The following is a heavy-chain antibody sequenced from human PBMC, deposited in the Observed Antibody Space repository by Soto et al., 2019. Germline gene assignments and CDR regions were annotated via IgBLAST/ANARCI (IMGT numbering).Heavy chain of an antibody. V-gene: IGHV4-39*01. D-gene: IGHD2-15*01. Sequence: QLQLQESGPGLVKPSETLSLTCTVSGGSISSSSYYWGWIRQPPGKGLEWIGSIYYSGSTYYNPSLKSRVTISVDTSKNQFSLKLSSVTAADTAVYYCARHASDCSGGSCYRRPFDYWGQGTLVTVSS. CDR3: ARHASDCSGGSCYRRPFDY. CDR2: IYYSGST. CDR1: GGSISSSSYY. J-gene: IGHJ4*02.